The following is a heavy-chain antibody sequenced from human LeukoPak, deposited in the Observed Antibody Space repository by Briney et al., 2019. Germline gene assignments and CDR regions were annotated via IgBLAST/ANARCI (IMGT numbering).Heavy chain of an antibody. J-gene: IGHJ4*02. V-gene: IGHV4-30-4*01. CDR3: ARAYYYGSGSYGLDY. CDR2: IYYSGST. CDR1: GGSISSGDYY. Sequence: PSETLSLTCTVSGGSISSGDYYWSWIRQPPGKGLEWIGYIYYSGSTYYNPSLKSRVTISVDTSKNQFSLKLSSVTAADTAVFYCARAYYYGSGSYGLDYWGRGTLVTVSS. D-gene: IGHD3-10*01.